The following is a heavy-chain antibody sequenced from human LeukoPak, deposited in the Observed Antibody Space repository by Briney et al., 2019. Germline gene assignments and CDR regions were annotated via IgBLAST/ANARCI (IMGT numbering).Heavy chain of an antibody. CDR3: ASADTSEWDFNY. V-gene: IGHV4-59*01. Sequence: PSETLSLTCTVSGGSLSSYYWSWIRQPPGKGLEWIGYIYNSGSTNYNPSLKCRVTISVDTSKNQFSLKLSSLTAADTAVYYCASADTSEWDFNYWGQGTLVTVSS. D-gene: IGHD6-19*01. J-gene: IGHJ4*02. CDR2: IYNSGST. CDR1: GGSLSSYY.